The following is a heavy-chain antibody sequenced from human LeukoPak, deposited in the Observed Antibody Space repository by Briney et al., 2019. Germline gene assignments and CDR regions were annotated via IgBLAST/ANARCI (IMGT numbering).Heavy chain of an antibody. CDR2: IRRKAYGVTT. J-gene: IGHJ4*02. CDR3: TRDRKIHYDYVWGSYRYPACFDY. V-gene: IGHV3-49*04. Sequence: GALLLSCSASGFTFGDYAMSWVRQAPGKGLEGVGFIRRKAYGVTTEYAGSGKGRFTISRDDSKSIAYLQMNSLKTEDTAAYYCTRDRKIHYDYVWGSYRYPACFDYWGQGTLVTVSS. D-gene: IGHD3-16*02. CDR1: GFTFGDYA.